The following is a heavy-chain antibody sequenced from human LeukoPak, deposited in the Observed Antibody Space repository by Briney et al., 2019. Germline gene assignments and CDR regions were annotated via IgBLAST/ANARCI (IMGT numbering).Heavy chain of an antibody. D-gene: IGHD4-11*01. CDR1: GFTFSTYW. Sequence: GGSLRLSCVASGFTFSTYWMSWVRQAPGKGLEWVANIKQDGTEKYYLDSLEGRFTISRDNAKNSLDLQMNSLRADDTAIYYCARSKIDYWGQGILVTVSS. CDR3: ARSKIDY. CDR2: IKQDGTEK. V-gene: IGHV3-7*01. J-gene: IGHJ4*02.